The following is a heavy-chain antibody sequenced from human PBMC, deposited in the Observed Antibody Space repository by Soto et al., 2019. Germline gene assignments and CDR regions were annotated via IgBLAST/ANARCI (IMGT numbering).Heavy chain of an antibody. Sequence: ASVKVSCKASGYTFTSYYMHWVRQAPGQGLEWMGIIIPSGGSTTYAQRFQGRVTMTRDTSTSTIYMELSSLRSDDTAMYYRARDHSSGWYYFDCWGQGTLVTVSS. J-gene: IGHJ4*02. V-gene: IGHV1-46*01. CDR1: GYTFTSYY. CDR2: IIPSGGST. D-gene: IGHD6-19*01. CDR3: ARDHSSGWYYFDC.